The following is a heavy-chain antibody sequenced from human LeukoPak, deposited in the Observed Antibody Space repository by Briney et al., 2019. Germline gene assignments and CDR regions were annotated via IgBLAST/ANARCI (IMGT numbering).Heavy chain of an antibody. D-gene: IGHD6-19*01. Sequence: GASVKVSCKASGYTFTGYYMHWVRQAPGQGLEWMGWINPNSGGTNYAQKFQGWVTMTRDTSISTAYMELSRLRSDDTAVYYCARDRTRGSSGWYRALGYWGQGTLVTVSS. CDR3: ARDRTRGSSGWYRALGY. J-gene: IGHJ4*02. CDR1: GYTFTGYY. V-gene: IGHV1-2*04. CDR2: INPNSGGT.